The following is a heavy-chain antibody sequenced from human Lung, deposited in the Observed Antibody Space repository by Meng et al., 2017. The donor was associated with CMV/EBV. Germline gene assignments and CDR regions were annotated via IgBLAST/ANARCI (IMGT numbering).Heavy chain of an antibody. Sequence: ASGFPFSNSAMHWVRQVPGKGLQWGALIWNDGSNEYYADSVKGRFTISRENSKNTLYLQMNSLRAEDTAVYYCAKGPTDFWSGYYIVSWGQGTLVTVSS. D-gene: IGHD3-3*01. CDR2: IWNDGSNE. J-gene: IGHJ5*02. V-gene: IGHV3-33*06. CDR3: AKGPTDFWSGYYIVS. CDR1: GFPFSNSA.